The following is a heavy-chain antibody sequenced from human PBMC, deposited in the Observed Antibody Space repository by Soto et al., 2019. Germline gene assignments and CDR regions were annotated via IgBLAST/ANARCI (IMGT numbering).Heavy chain of an antibody. V-gene: IGHV4-31*03. Sequence: SETLSLPCTVSGGSISSGGYYWSWIRQHPGKGLEWIGYIYYSGSTYYNPSLKSRVTISVDTSKNQFSLKLSSVTAADTAVYYCARVVTTGYYYYGMDVWGQGTTVTVSS. D-gene: IGHD4-17*01. CDR3: ARVVTTGYYYYGMDV. CDR2: IYYSGST. J-gene: IGHJ6*02. CDR1: GGSISSGGYY.